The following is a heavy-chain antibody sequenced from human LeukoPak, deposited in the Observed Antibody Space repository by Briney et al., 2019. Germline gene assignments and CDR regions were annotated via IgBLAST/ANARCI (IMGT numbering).Heavy chain of an antibody. V-gene: IGHV3-48*03. Sequence: GGSLRLSCAASGFTFSNYEMNWVRQAPGKGLEWVSYISSSGSIYYADSVKGRFTISRDNAKSSLYLQMNSLRAEDTAIYYCASTNYYDSSGFSNWFDPWGQGTLVTASS. CDR2: ISSSGSI. CDR3: ASTNYYDSSGFSNWFDP. J-gene: IGHJ5*02. D-gene: IGHD3-22*01. CDR1: GFTFSNYE.